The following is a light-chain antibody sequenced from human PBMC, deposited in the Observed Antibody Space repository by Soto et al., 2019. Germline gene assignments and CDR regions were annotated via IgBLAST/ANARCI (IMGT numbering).Light chain of an antibody. CDR1: QNINIY. CDR3: QQRYSWPLT. J-gene: IGKJ4*01. Sequence: EIVLTQSPATLSLSPGGRATLSCRVSQNINIYLAWYQQKLGQAPRLLIYDSSIRATGIPVRFSGSGSGTDFTLTISSLEPEDFGVYYCQQRYSWPLTFGGGTKVEIK. V-gene: IGKV3-11*01. CDR2: DSS.